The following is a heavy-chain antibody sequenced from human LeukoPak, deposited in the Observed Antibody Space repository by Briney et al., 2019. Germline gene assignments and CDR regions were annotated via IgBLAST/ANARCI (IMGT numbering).Heavy chain of an antibody. J-gene: IGHJ5*02. V-gene: IGHV1-18*01. D-gene: IGHD1-26*01. Sequence: EASVKVSCKASGYTFTSYGISWVRQAPGQGLEWMGWISAYNGNTNYAQKLQGRVTMTTDTSTSTAYMELRSLRSDDTAVYYCASYHPEWGIDPWGQLTLVIVSS. CDR1: GYTFTSYG. CDR2: ISAYNGNT. CDR3: ASYHPEWGIDP.